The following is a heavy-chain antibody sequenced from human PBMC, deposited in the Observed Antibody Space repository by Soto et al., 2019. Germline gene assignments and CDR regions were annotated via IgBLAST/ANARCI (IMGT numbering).Heavy chain of an antibody. CDR2: IPYDGSNK. J-gene: IGHJ6*02. CDR3: AREDCTNGVCQIYYYYGMDV. CDR1: GFTFSSYA. Sequence: PGGSLRLSCAASGFTFSSYAMHWVRQAPGKGLEWVAVIPYDGSNKYYADSVKGRFTISRDNSKNTLYLQMNSLRAEDTAVYYCAREDCTNGVCQIYYYYGMDVWGQGTTVTVSS. D-gene: IGHD2-8*01. V-gene: IGHV3-30-3*01.